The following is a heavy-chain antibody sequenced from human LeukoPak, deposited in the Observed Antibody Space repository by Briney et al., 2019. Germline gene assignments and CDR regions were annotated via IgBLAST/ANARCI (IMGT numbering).Heavy chain of an antibody. D-gene: IGHD1-7*01. J-gene: IGHJ4*02. CDR3: ARDRTVTNNFFDY. CDR2: VYYSGST. V-gene: IGHV4-59*01. Sequence: PSETLSLTCTVSGGSISTYYWSWIRQPPGKGLEWIGYVYYSGSTNYNPSLKSRVTISVDTSKNQFSLKLSTVTAADTAVYYCARDRTVTNNFFDYWGQGALVTASS. CDR1: GGSISTYY.